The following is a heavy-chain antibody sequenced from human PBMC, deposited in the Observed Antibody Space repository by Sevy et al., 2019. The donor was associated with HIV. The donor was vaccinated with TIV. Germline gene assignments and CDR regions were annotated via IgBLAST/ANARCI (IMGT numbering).Heavy chain of an antibody. CDR1: GFTFSNFI. CDR2: VRGRNGTI. Sequence: GGSLRLSCAASGFTFSNFIMSWVRQAPGKGLEWVSYVRGRNGTIYYADSVVGRFTISRDNVENSLSLQMSSLRVEDTAVYYCARTTITTHFDSWGQGALVTVSS. J-gene: IGHJ4*02. D-gene: IGHD4-4*01. V-gene: IGHV3-48*01. CDR3: ARTTITTHFDS.